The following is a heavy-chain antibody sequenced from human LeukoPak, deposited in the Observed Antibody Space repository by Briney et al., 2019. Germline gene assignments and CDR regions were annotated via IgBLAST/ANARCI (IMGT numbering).Heavy chain of an antibody. CDR3: ARVLGCTNGVCHDAFDI. J-gene: IGHJ3*02. V-gene: IGHV3-7*01. Sequence: PGGSLRLSCAASGFTFSRYWMSWVRQAPRKGLEWVANIKEDGGEKFHVDSVKGRFTISRDNAKKSLYLQMNSLRAEDTAVYFCARVLGCTNGVCHDAFDIWGQGTVVTVSS. CDR1: GFTFSRYW. D-gene: IGHD2-8*01. CDR2: IKEDGGEK.